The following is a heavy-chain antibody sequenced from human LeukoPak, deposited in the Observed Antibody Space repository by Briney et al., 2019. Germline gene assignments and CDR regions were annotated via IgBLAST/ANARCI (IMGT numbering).Heavy chain of an antibody. CDR3: AKLGTWFGELGVDY. CDR2: IRYDGSNK. V-gene: IGHV3-30*02. CDR1: GFTFSSYG. D-gene: IGHD3-10*01. Sequence: GGSLRLSCAASGFTFSSYGMHWVRQAPGKGLEWVAFIRYDGSNKYYADSVKGRFTISRDNSKNTLYLQMNSLRAEDTAVYYCAKLGTWFGELGVDYWGQGTLVTVSS. J-gene: IGHJ4*02.